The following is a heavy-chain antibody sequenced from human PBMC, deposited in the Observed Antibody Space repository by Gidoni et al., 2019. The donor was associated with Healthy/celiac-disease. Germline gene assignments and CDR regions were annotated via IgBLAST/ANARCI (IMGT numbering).Heavy chain of an antibody. J-gene: IGHJ4*02. D-gene: IGHD3-10*01. V-gene: IGHV4-59*01. CDR2: IYYSGST. CDR1: GGSISSYY. CDR3: ARGPPPGDYFDY. Sequence: QVQLQESGPGLVKPSETLSLTCTVSGGSISSYYWSWIRQPPGKGLEWIGYIYYSGSTNYNPSLKSRVTISVDTSKNQFSLKLSSVTAADTAVYYCARGPPPGDYFDYWGQGTLVTVSS.